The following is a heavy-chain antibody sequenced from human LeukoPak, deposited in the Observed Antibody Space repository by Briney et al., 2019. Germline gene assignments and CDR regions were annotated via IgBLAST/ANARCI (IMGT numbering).Heavy chain of an antibody. CDR2: IYHSGST. D-gene: IGHD6-6*01. Sequence: PSETLSLTCAVAGYSIRSGSYWGWIRQPPGKGLEWIGSIYHSGSTYYNPSRKSRAIISVDTSRNQFSLKLSSGTGADTAAYYCARSSPPASSSRFDYWGQGTLVTVSS. V-gene: IGHV4-38-2*01. CDR3: ARSSPPASSSRFDY. CDR1: GYSIRSGSY. J-gene: IGHJ4*02.